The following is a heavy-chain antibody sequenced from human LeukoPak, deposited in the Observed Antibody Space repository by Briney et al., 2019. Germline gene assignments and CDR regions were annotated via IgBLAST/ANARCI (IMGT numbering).Heavy chain of an antibody. CDR2: MNPKSGRT. CDR3: ARDGDSITGTSYFDY. V-gene: IGHV1-8*01. CDR1: GYTFTDYD. J-gene: IGHJ4*02. D-gene: IGHD1-7*01. Sequence: ASVKVSCKASGYTFTDYDINWVRQASGQGLEWMGWMNPKSGRTGYAQKFQGRVTMTRDTSINTAYMELSSLRSEDTAVYYCARDGDSITGTSYFDYWGQGTLVTVSS.